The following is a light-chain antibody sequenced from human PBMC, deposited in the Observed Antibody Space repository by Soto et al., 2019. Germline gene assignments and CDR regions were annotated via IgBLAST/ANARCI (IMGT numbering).Light chain of an antibody. CDR1: QGISSY. CDR2: AAS. V-gene: IGKV1D-8*01. CDR3: QQYYSFPYT. Sequence: VIWMTQSPSLLSASTGDRFTISCLMSQGISSYLAWYQQKPGKAPELLIYAASTLQSGVPSRFSGSGSGTDFTLTISCLQSEDFATYYCQQYYSFPYTFGQGTRLEI. J-gene: IGKJ5*01.